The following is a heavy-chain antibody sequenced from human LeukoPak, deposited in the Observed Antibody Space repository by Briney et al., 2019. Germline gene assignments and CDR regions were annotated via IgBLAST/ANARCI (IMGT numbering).Heavy chain of an antibody. CDR1: GYTFTSYG. V-gene: IGHV1-2*02. Sequence: ASVKVSCKASGYTFTSYGISWVRQAPGQGLEWMGWINPNSGGTNYAQKFQGRVTMTRDTSISTAYMELSRLRSDDTAVYYCARDLGSSSRLYNWFDPWGQGTLVTVSS. D-gene: IGHD6-6*01. CDR3: ARDLGSSSRLYNWFDP. CDR2: INPNSGGT. J-gene: IGHJ5*02.